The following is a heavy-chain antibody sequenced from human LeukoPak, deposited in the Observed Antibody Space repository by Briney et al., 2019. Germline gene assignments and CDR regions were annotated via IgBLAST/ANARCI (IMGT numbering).Heavy chain of an antibody. Sequence: KTSETLSLTCTVSGGSISSYYWSWIRQPPGKGLEWIGYIYYSGSTNYNPSLKSRVTISVDTSKNQFSLKLSSVTALDTAVYYCARIAAAGRGGDYYYYMDVWGKGTTVTVSS. J-gene: IGHJ6*03. CDR1: GGSISSYY. CDR2: IYYSGST. CDR3: ARIAAAGRGGDYYYYMDV. V-gene: IGHV4-59*12. D-gene: IGHD6-13*01.